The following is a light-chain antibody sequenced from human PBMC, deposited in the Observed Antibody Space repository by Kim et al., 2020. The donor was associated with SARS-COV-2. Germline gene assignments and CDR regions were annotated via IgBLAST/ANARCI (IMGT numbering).Light chain of an antibody. CDR3: NSRGSNDNVL. CDR1: SLRSYY. Sequence: SSELTQDPAVSVALGQTVRITCQGDSLRSYYATWYQQKPGQAPIVVIYGKNNRPSGIPDRFSGSSSGDTASLTITGTQAGDEADYYCNSRGSNDNVLFGGGTKLNRP. CDR2: GKN. J-gene: IGLJ2*01. V-gene: IGLV3-19*01.